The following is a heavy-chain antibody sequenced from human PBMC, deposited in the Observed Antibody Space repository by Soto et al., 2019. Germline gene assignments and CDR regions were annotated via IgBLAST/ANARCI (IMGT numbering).Heavy chain of an antibody. CDR1: GYSFTSYW. D-gene: IGHD2-21*01. Sequence: PGESLKISCKGSGYSFTSYWIGWVRQMPGKGLEWMGIIYPGDSDTRYSPSFQGQVTISADKSISTAYLQWSSPKASDTAMYYWSRPNAQHNPVDYWGQGTLVTVSS. CDR2: IYPGDSDT. V-gene: IGHV5-51*01. CDR3: SRPNAQHNPVDY. J-gene: IGHJ4*02.